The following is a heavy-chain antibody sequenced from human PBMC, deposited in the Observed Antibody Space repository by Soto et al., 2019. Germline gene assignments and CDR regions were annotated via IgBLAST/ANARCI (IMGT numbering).Heavy chain of an antibody. V-gene: IGHV3-23*01. Sequence: PGGSLRLSCAASGFTFSSYAMTWVRQAPGKGLEWVSSISGSGGNTNYADSVKGRFTVSRDNSKRTLSLQMNSLTEEDTAIYYCAKGLRRLLRTQYYYGLDVWRRGTTVTVSS. D-gene: IGHD3-16*01. CDR2: ISGSGGNT. CDR1: GFTFSSYA. CDR3: AKGLRRLLRTQYYYGLDV. J-gene: IGHJ6*02.